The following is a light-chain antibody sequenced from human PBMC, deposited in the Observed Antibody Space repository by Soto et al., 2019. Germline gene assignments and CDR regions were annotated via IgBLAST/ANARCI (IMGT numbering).Light chain of an antibody. CDR3: QQSYSIPFT. J-gene: IGKJ3*01. CDR1: QNITNY. CDR2: AAS. V-gene: IGKV1-39*01. Sequence: DIQMTQSPSSLSASVGDRVTITCRASQNITNYLNWYQQKPGKAPKLLIYAASNLQSGVPSRFSGSGSGTDFSLTISSLQPEDFATDSCQQSYSIPFTFGPGTKVDIK.